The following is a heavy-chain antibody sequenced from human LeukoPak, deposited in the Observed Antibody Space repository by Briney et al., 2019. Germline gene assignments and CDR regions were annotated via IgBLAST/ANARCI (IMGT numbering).Heavy chain of an antibody. J-gene: IGHJ4*02. CDR3: ARTGDPDY. CDR2: ISSNGGST. CDR1: GLTFSSYA. D-gene: IGHD7-27*01. Sequence: SLRLSCAASGLTFSSYAMHWVRPAPGQGLEYVSAISSNGGSTYYANSVKGRFTISRDNSKNTLYLQMGSLRAEDMAVYYCARTGDPDYWGQGTLVTVSS. V-gene: IGHV3-64*01.